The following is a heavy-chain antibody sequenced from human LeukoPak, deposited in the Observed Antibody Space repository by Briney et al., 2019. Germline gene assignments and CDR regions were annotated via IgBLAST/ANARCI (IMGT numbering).Heavy chain of an antibody. CDR2: FNHSGST. D-gene: IGHD3-3*01. Sequence: SETLSLTCAVYGGSFSGYYWSWIRQPPGKGLEWIGEFNHSGSTNYNPSLKSRVTISVDTSKNQFSLKLSSVTAADTAVYYCARASVYVLRFLEWWDNWFDPWGQGTLVTVSS. CDR3: ARASVYVLRFLEWWDNWFDP. V-gene: IGHV4-34*01. J-gene: IGHJ5*02. CDR1: GGSFSGYY.